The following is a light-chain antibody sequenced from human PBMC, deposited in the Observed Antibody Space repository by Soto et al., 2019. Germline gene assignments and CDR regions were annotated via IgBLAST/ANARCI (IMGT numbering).Light chain of an antibody. CDR3: AAWDDSLGGLL. CDR2: RNN. CDR1: SSNIGSNY. J-gene: IGLJ2*01. V-gene: IGLV1-47*01. Sequence: QPVLTQPPSASGTPGQRVTISCSGNSSNIGSNYVYWYQQLPGTAPKLLIYRNNQRPSGVPDRFSGSKSGTSASLAISGLRSEDEADYHCAAWDDSLGGLLFGGGTKLTVL.